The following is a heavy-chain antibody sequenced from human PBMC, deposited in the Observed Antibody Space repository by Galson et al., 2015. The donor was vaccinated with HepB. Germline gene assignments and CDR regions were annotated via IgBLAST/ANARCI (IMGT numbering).Heavy chain of an antibody. J-gene: IGHJ3*02. CDR2: IYHSGTT. Sequence: TLSLTCAVSGGSISSGGYSWNWIRQPPGKGLEWIGYIYHSGTTYYNPSLKSRVTISVDRSKNQFSLKLSSVTAADTAVYYCAGDHYYNTGGGFDTWGQGTMVTVSS. CDR3: AGDHYYNTGGGFDT. CDR1: GGSISSGGYS. D-gene: IGHD3-22*01. V-gene: IGHV4-30-2*01.